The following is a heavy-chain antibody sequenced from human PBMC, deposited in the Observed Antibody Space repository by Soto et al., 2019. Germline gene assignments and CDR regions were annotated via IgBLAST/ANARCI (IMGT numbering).Heavy chain of an antibody. CDR1: GGSISSGGYY. CDR3: ARSPEATVTAFDS. Sequence: QVQLQESGPGLVKPSQTLSLTCTVSGGSISSGGYYWSWIRQHPGKGLEWFGYIYYSGSTYYNPSLRRRVSISVDTSNNPFSLKLSSVTAADTAVYYCARSPEATVTAFDSWGQGTLVTVSS. V-gene: IGHV4-31*03. J-gene: IGHJ4*02. D-gene: IGHD4-17*01. CDR2: IYYSGST.